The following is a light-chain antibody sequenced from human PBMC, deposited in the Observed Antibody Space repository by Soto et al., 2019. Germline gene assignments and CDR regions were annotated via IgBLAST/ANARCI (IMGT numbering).Light chain of an antibody. CDR3: SSYTSSSTYV. Sequence: QSALTQPASVSGSPGQSITISCTGTSSDVGGYNYVSWSQQHPGKAPQLMIYEVSNWPSGVSNRFSGSKSGNTASLTISGLQAEDEADYYCSSYTSSSTYVFGPGTKLTVL. J-gene: IGLJ1*01. V-gene: IGLV2-14*01. CDR1: SSDVGGYNY. CDR2: EVS.